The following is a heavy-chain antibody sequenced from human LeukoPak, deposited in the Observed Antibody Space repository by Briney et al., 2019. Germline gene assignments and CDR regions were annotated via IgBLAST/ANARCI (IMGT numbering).Heavy chain of an antibody. V-gene: IGHV4-34*01. D-gene: IGHD5-24*01. CDR3: GGDGYNPWFDP. CDR2: INHSGST. Sequence: PSETLSLTCAVYGGSFSGYYWSWLRQPPGKGLEWIGEINHSGSTNYNPSLTSRVTISVDTSKNQFSLKLSSVTAADTAVYYCGGDGYNPWFDPWGQGTLVTVSS. J-gene: IGHJ5*02. CDR1: GGSFSGYY.